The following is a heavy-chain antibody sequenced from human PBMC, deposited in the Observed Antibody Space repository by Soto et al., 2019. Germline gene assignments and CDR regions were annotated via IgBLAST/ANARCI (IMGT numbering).Heavy chain of an antibody. CDR2: IDWNGGST. D-gene: IGHD1-26*01. CDR1: GFTFDDYA. Sequence: EVQLVGSGGGLVQPGRSLRLSCVASGFTFDDYAMHWVRQTPGKGLEWVSSIDWNGGSTAYADSVKGQFTISRDNARNSLYLQMNSLRPEDTALYYCVKGRGSYFVYFGLDVWGQGTTVTVSS. V-gene: IGHV3-9*01. CDR3: VKGRGSYFVYFGLDV. J-gene: IGHJ6*02.